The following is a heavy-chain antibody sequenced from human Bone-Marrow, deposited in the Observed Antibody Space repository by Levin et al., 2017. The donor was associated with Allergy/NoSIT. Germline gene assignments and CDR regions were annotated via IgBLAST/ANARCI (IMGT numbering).Heavy chain of an antibody. Sequence: GESLKISCTASGFDFKRFTMDWVRQAPGKGLEWVAFISYDGYAQYYADSVEGRFTISRDNSEDTLYLQINSLRPEDTATYYCAREGDGVMVADAIDFWGQGTMVTVSS. CDR2: ISYDGYAQ. V-gene: IGHV3-30*04. CDR3: AREGDGVMVADAIDF. CDR1: GFDFKRFT. J-gene: IGHJ3*01. D-gene: IGHD3-10*01.